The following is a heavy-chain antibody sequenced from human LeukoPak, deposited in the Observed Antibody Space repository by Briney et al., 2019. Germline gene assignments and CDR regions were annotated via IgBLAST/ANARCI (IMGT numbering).Heavy chain of an antibody. CDR1: GFTFSSYG. CDR3: AKVFRGGVDY. Sequence: GGSLRLSCAASGFTFSSYGIAWGRQAPGKVLGRVAFIRYDGSNKYYADSVKGRFTISRDNSKNTLYLQMNSLRAEDTAVYYCAKVFRGGVDYWGQGTLVTVSS. D-gene: IGHD2/OR15-2a*01. J-gene: IGHJ4*02. CDR2: IRYDGSNK. V-gene: IGHV3-30*02.